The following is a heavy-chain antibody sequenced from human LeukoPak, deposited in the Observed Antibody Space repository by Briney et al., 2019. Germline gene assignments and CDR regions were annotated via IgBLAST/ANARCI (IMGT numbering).Heavy chain of an antibody. CDR2: IYPGDSDT. D-gene: IGHD3-22*01. Sequence: GESLKISCKSSGNNFRKHWIAWVRQMPGKGLELMGYIYPGDSDTRYSPSFQGQVTISADKSISTAYLQWSSLKASDTAMYYCARGASKYYYDSSGYYPFDYWGQGTLVTVSS. CDR3: ARGASKYYYDSSGYYPFDY. J-gene: IGHJ4*02. V-gene: IGHV5-51*01. CDR1: GNNFRKHW.